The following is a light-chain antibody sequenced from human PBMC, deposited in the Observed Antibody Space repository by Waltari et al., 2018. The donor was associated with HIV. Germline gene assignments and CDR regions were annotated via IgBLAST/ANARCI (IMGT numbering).Light chain of an antibody. CDR1: SSHIGRHY. V-gene: IGLV1-47*01. CDR2: RNN. Sequence: QSMLTQPPSASGTPGQRVTIPCSGSSSHIGRHYVTWYQQLPGTAPKLLIYRNNRRPSGVPDRFAGSKSGTSASLAISGLRSEDEADYYCAAWNDSLSGYVFGTGTKVTV. CDR3: AAWNDSLSGYV. J-gene: IGLJ1*01.